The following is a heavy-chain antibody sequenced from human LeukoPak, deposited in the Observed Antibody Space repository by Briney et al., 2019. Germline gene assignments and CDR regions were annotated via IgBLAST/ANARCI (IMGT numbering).Heavy chain of an antibody. CDR2: IKQDGSEK. Sequence: GGSLRLSCAASGFTFSSYWMSWVRQAPGKGLEWVANIKQDGSEKYYVDSVKGRFTISRDNAKNSLYLQMNSLRAEDTAVYYCARAARSAPNWFDPWGQGTLVTVSS. V-gene: IGHV3-7*02. CDR3: ARAARSAPNWFDP. D-gene: IGHD2-15*01. J-gene: IGHJ5*02. CDR1: GFTFSSYW.